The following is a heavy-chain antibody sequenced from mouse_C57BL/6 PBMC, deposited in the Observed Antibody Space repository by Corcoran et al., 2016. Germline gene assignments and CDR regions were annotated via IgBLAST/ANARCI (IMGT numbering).Heavy chain of an antibody. Sequence: EVQLQQSGPELVKPGASVKISCKASGYTFTDYYMNWVKQSHGKSLEWIGDINPNNGGTSYNQKFKGKATLTVDKSSSTAYMERRSLTSEDSAVYYCVGSSAWFAYWGQGTLVTVSA. CDR1: GYTFTDYY. D-gene: IGHD1-1*01. CDR3: VGSSAWFAY. CDR2: INPNNGGT. V-gene: IGHV1-26*01. J-gene: IGHJ3*01.